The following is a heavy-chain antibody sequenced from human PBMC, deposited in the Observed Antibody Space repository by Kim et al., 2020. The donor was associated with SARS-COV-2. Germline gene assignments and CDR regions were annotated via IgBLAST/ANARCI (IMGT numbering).Heavy chain of an antibody. CDR1: GASFSTDKYY. J-gene: IGHJ4*02. CDR2: VYYNGST. D-gene: IGHD3-22*01. CDR3: ARHSHFYYDRSGYYPFDS. V-gene: IGHV4-39*01. Sequence: SETLSLTCTVSGASFSTDKYYWAWIRQPPGKGLDWIGTVYYNGSTYYNSSLRTRVTIFIDTSKNQFSLNLNSVTAADTAVYYCARHSHFYYDRSGYYPFDSWGPGTLVTVSP.